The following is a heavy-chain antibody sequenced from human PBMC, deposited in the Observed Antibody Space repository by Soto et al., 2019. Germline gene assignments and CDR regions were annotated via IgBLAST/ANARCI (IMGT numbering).Heavy chain of an antibody. Sequence: GGSLRLSCAASGFTFSSYAMHWVRQAPGKGLEWVAVISYDGSNKYYADSVKGRFTISRDNSKNTLYLQTNSLRPDDTAVYYCVRDGGYYGSGSYYNYFDYWGQGTTITVSS. CDR1: GFTFSSYA. D-gene: IGHD3-10*01. V-gene: IGHV3-30-3*01. CDR3: VRDGGYYGSGSYYNYFDY. J-gene: IGHJ4*02. CDR2: ISYDGSNK.